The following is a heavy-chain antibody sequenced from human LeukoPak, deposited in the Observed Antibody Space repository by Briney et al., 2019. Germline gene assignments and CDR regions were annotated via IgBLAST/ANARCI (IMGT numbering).Heavy chain of an antibody. V-gene: IGHV4-34*01. CDR2: INHIGST. CDR1: GGSFSVYY. J-gene: IGHJ5*02. CDR3: ARGFISVVVAASGWFDP. Sequence: PSETLSLTCAVYGGSFSVYYWSWIRQPPGKGLEWIGEINHIGSTNNNPSLKSRVTISVDTSKHQFSLKLSALAAAATAVYYCARGFISVVVAASGWFDPWGQGTLVTVSS. D-gene: IGHD2-15*01.